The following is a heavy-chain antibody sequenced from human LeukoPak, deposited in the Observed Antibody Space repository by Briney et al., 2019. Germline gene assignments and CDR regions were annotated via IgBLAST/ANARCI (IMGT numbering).Heavy chain of an antibody. CDR3: ARVEDSSGSAPFDY. J-gene: IGHJ4*02. V-gene: IGHV4-30-2*01. Sequence: PSQTLSLTCAVSGGSISSGGYSWSWIRQPPGKGLEWIGYIYHSGSTYYNPSLKSRVTISVDRSKNQFSLKLSSVTAADTAVYYCARVEDSSGSAPFDYWGQGTLVTVSS. CDR1: GGSISSGGYS. CDR2: IYHSGST. D-gene: IGHD3-22*01.